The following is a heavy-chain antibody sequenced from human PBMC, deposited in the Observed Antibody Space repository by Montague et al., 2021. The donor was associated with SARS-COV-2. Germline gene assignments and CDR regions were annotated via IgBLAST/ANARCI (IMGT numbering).Heavy chain of an antibody. D-gene: IGHD3-22*01. V-gene: IGHV4-59*08. J-gene: IGHJ4*02. CDR2: ISDSGST. CDR1: GGSLSNYF. CDR3: ARVDSSGPGEY. Sequence: SETLSLTCTVSGGSLSNYFWSWIRQPPEKGLEWVGYISDSGSTKYNPSLQSRVTISVDTARNQFSLKLLTVTAADTAFYYCARVDSSGPGEYWGQGILVSVSS.